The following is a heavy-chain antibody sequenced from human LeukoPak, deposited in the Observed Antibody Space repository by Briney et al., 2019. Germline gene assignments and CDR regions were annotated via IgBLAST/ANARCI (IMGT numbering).Heavy chain of an antibody. CDR3: ARGINGFDI. Sequence: GGSLRLSCAASGFTFSSYWMHWVRQAPGKGLVWVSRINSDGSSTSYADSVKGRFTISRDNAKNTLYLQMNSLITEDTALYYCARGINGFDIWGQGTMVTVSS. D-gene: IGHD2/OR15-2a*01. CDR2: INSDGSST. CDR1: GFTFSSYW. V-gene: IGHV3-74*01. J-gene: IGHJ3*02.